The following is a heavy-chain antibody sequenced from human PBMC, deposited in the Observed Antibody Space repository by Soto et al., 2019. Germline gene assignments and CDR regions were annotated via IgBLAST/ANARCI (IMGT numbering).Heavy chain of an antibody. CDR1: GYTFTSYD. CDR3: ARERSAGTGWFDP. J-gene: IGHJ5*02. D-gene: IGHD6-13*01. V-gene: IGHV1-8*01. CDR2: MTPNSGNT. Sequence: QVQLVQSGAEVKKPGASVKVSCKASGYTFTSYDINWVRQATGQGLEWMGWMTPNSGNTGYAQKFQGRVTMTRNTSMSTAYMELSSLRSDDTAVYYCARERSAGTGWFDPWGQGTLVTVSS.